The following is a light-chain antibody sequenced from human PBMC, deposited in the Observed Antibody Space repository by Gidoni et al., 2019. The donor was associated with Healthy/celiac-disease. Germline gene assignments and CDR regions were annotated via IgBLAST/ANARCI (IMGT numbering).Light chain of an antibody. V-gene: IGKV4-1*01. CDR3: QQYYSTPPYT. J-gene: IGKJ2*01. Sequence: DLVMTQSQDSLAVSLGERATINCKSSQSVLYSSNNKNYLAWYQQKPGQPPKLLIYWASTRESGVPDRFSGSGSGTDFTLTISSLQAEDVAVYYCQQYYSTPPYTFGQGTKLEIK. CDR2: WAS. CDR1: QSVLYSSNNKNY.